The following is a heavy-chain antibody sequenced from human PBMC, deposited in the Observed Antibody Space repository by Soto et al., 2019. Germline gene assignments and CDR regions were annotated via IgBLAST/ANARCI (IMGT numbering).Heavy chain of an antibody. V-gene: IGHV1-69*02. D-gene: IGHD6-6*01. CDR2: IIPILGIA. J-gene: IGHJ3*02. CDR1: GGTFSSYT. CDR3: ARAYSSSSLGAFDI. Sequence: SVKVSCKASGGTFSSYTISWVRQAPRQGLEWMGRIIPILGIANYAQKFQGRVTITADKSTSTAYMELSSLRSEDTAVYYCARAYSSSSLGAFDIWGQGTMVTVSS.